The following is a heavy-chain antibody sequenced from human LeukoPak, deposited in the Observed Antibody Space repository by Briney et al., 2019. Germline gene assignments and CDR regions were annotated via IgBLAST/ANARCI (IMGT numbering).Heavy chain of an antibody. D-gene: IGHD1-20*01. CDR3: ARDRPGITGTTLPDY. V-gene: IGHV3-21*01. Sequence: GGSLRLSCAVSGFTFSSYSMNWVRQAPGKGLEWVSSISSSSSYIYYADSVKGRFTISRDNAKNSLYLQMNSLRAEDTAVYYCARDRPGITGTTLPDYWGQGTLVTVSS. J-gene: IGHJ4*02. CDR2: ISSSSSYI. CDR1: GFTFSSYS.